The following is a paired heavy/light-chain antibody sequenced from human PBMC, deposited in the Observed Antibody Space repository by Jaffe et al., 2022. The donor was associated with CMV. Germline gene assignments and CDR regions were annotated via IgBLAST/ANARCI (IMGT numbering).Heavy chain of an antibody. J-gene: IGHJ4*02. CDR1: GGSIGSSTYY. CDR3: ARHDNLGYGDSLRAFDY. D-gene: IGHD4-17*01. CDR2: ISYSGST. Sequence: QLQLQESGPGQVKPSETLSLTCTVSGGSIGSSTYYWDWIRQPPGKGLEWIGSISYSGSTYYNPSLKSRVTMSVDTSRNQISLRLSSVTAADTAVYYCARHDNLGYGDSLRAFDYWGQGALVTVSS. V-gene: IGHV4-39*01.
Light chain of an antibody. CDR3: AAWDDSLNGQVV. Sequence: QSVLTQPPSASGTPGQRVTISCSGSSSNIGSNSVNWYQQLPGAAPKLLIYSYSQRPSGVPDRFSGSKSGTSASLAISGLQFEDEADYYCAAWDDSLNGQVVFGGGTKLTVL. V-gene: IGLV1-44*01. CDR2: SYS. CDR1: SSNIGSNS. J-gene: IGLJ2*01.